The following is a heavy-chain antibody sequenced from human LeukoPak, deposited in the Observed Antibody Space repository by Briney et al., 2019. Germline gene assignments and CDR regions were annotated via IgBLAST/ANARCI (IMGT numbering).Heavy chain of an antibody. J-gene: IGHJ4*02. CDR1: GFTFSSYG. D-gene: IGHD6-19*01. CDR3: AKMRQWLIGYFDY. V-gene: IGHV3-30*18. CDR2: ISYDGSAM. Sequence: GGSLRLSCAASGFTFSSYGMHWVRQAPGKGLEWVAVISYDGSAMYYADSVRGRFTISRDNSKNTLYLQMNSLRTEDTAVYLCAKMRQWLIGYFDYWGQGTLVTVSS.